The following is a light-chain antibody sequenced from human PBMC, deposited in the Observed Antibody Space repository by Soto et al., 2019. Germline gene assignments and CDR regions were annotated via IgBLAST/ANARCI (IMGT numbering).Light chain of an antibody. CDR3: SLYISGSTYV. CDR1: SSDVGSYNR. V-gene: IGLV2-18*01. J-gene: IGLJ1*01. Sequence: QSVLTQPPPVSGSPGQSVTISCTGTSSDVGSYNRLSWYQQPPGTAPKLIMYEVNTRPSGVPDRFSGSKSGSTASLTISGLQAEDEADYYCSLYISGSTYVFGTGTKVTVL. CDR2: EVN.